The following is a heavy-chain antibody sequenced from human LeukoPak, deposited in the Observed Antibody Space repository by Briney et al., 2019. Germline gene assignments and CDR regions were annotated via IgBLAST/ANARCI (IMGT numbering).Heavy chain of an antibody. J-gene: IGHJ5*02. CDR3: AREYSENYSNWFAP. CDR2: ISYDGSNE. D-gene: IGHD1-26*01. Sequence: GGSLRLSCAASGFTFSSYVMHWVRQAPGKGLEWVAIISYDGSNEYYADSVKGRFTISRDNSKNTLYLQMNFLRVEDMAVYYCAREYSENYSNWFAPWGQGTLVTVSS. CDR1: GFTFSSYV. V-gene: IGHV3-30*04.